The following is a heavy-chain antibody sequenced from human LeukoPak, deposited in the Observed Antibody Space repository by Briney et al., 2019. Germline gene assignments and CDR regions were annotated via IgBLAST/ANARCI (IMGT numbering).Heavy chain of an antibody. V-gene: IGHV3-48*03. D-gene: IGHD4-17*01. Sequence: GGSLRLSCAASGFTFSSYAMTWVRQAPGKGLEWVSYISSSGSTIYYADSVKGRFTISRDNAKNSLYLQMNSLRAEDTAVYYCATNTYGDYDYWGQGTLVTVSS. CDR1: GFTFSSYA. J-gene: IGHJ4*02. CDR2: ISSSGSTI. CDR3: ATNTYGDYDY.